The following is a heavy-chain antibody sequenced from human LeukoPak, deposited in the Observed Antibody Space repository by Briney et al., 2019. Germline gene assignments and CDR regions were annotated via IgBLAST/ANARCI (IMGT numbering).Heavy chain of an antibody. V-gene: IGHV3-21*01. Sequence: GGSLRLPCAASGFTFSSYSMNWVRQAPGKGLEWVSSISSSSSYIYYADSVKGRFTISRDNAKNSLYLQMNSLRAEDTAVYYCARDEGAAAGDPYYYYYGMDVWGQGTTVTVSS. CDR2: ISSSSSYI. CDR3: ARDEGAAAGDPYYYYYGMDV. CDR1: GFTFSSYS. D-gene: IGHD6-13*01. J-gene: IGHJ6*02.